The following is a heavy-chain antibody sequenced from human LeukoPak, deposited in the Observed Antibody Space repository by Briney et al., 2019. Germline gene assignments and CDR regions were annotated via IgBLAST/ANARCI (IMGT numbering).Heavy chain of an antibody. D-gene: IGHD3-9*01. J-gene: IGHJ4*02. V-gene: IGHV4-4*07. CDR3: ARESLLRYFDWCTDY. Sequence: SETLSLTCSVSGGSISTYYWSWIRQPAGKGLEWIGRIYTTGSTYYNPSLKSRVTISVDTSKNQLSLKLSSVTAADTAVYYCARESLLRYFDWCTDYWGQGTLVTVSS. CDR1: GGSISTYY. CDR2: IYTTGST.